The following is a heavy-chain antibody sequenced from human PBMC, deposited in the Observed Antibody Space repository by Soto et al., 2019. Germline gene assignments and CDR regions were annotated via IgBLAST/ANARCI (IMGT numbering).Heavy chain of an antibody. CDR2: IYYSGST. D-gene: IGHD1-7*01. Sequence: QLQLQESGPGLVKPSETLSLTCTVSGGSISSSSYYWGWIRQPPGKGLEWIGSIYYSGSTYYNPSLKSRVTISVDTSKNQFSLKLSSVTAADTAVYYCATPLASLELGFDPWGQGTLVTVSS. J-gene: IGHJ5*02. CDR3: ATPLASLELGFDP. CDR1: GGSISSSSYY. V-gene: IGHV4-39*01.